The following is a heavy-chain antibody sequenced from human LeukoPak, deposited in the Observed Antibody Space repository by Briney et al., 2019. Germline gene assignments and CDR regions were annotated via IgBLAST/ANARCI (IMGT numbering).Heavy chain of an antibody. J-gene: IGHJ4*02. CDR1: GFAFNKYW. V-gene: IGHV3-74*01. Sequence: GGSLRLSCAASGFAFNKYWMHWVRQTPGKGLVWVSRINGDGSTTSYADSVKGGFTISRDNAKNTLYLQMSGLRAEDTAVYYCATGNYYDSRGYYTFGHWGQGTLVTVSS. CDR2: INGDGSTT. D-gene: IGHD3-22*01. CDR3: ATGNYYDSRGYYTFGH.